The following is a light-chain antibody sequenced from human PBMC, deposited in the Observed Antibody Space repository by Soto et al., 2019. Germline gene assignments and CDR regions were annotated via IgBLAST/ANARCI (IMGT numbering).Light chain of an antibody. CDR1: SSDVGSYNR. CDR2: EVS. J-gene: IGLJ1*01. CDR3: LSYTSSNSYV. V-gene: IGLV2-18*02. Sequence: QSVLTQPPSVSGSPGQSVTISCTGTSSDVGSYNRVSWYQQPPGTAPKLMIYEVSNRPPGVPDRFSGSKSGNTASLTISGLQAGDEADYYCLSYTSSNSYVFGTGTKVTVL.